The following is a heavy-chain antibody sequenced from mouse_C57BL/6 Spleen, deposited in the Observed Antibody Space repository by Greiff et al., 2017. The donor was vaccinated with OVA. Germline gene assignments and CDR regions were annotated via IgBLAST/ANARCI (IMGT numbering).Heavy chain of an antibody. V-gene: IGHV5-17*01. CDR1: GFTFSDYG. CDR2: ISSGSSTI. CDR3: AFLLITTVEFDY. D-gene: IGHD1-1*01. J-gene: IGHJ2*01. Sequence: EVMLVESGGGLVKPGGSLKLSCAASGFTFSDYGMHWVRQAPEKGLEWVAYISSGSSTIYYADTVKGRFTISRDNAKNTLFLQMTSLRSEDTAMYYCAFLLITTVEFDYWGQGTTLTVSS.